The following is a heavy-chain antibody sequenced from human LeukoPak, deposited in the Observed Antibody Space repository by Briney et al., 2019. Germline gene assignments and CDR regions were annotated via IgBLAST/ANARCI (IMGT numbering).Heavy chain of an antibody. D-gene: IGHD5-18*01. J-gene: IGHJ6*02. CDR2: ISTSSSSK. CDR3: AKVPGYSFGYDYYGMDV. V-gene: IGHV3-21*04. Sequence: PGGSLRLSCAVSGFTFSSYRMSWVRQAPGKGLEWVSSISTSSSSKYYADSVKGRFTVSRDNAKNSLDLQMNSLRDEDTAIYYCAKVPGYSFGYDYYGMDVWGQGTTVTVSS. CDR1: GFTFSSYR.